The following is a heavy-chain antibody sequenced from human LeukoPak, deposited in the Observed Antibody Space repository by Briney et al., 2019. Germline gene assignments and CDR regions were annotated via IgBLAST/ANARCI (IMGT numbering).Heavy chain of an antibody. CDR1: GGSVSSGSYY. J-gene: IGHJ5*02. Sequence: SETLSLTCTVSGGSVSSGSYYWSWIRQPPGKGLEWIGYIYYSGRAKYNPSLKSRVTISVDTSKNQFSLKLTCVTAADTAVYYCARGFGDWGLSWFDPWGQGTLVTVSS. D-gene: IGHD3-10*01. CDR3: ARGFGDWGLSWFDP. CDR2: IYYSGRA. V-gene: IGHV4-61*01.